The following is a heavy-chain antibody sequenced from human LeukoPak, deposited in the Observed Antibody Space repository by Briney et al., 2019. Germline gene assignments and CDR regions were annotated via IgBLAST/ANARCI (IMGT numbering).Heavy chain of an antibody. D-gene: IGHD6-19*01. V-gene: IGHV3-7*01. J-gene: IGHJ4*02. Sequence: PGGSLRLSCAASGFTFSSYRMSWVRQAPGKGLEWVANIKQDGSEKYYVDSVKGRFTISRDNAKNSLYLQMNSLRAEDTAVYYCARRQFPYYFDYWGQGTLVTVSS. CDR1: GFTFSSYR. CDR2: IKQDGSEK. CDR3: ARRQFPYYFDY.